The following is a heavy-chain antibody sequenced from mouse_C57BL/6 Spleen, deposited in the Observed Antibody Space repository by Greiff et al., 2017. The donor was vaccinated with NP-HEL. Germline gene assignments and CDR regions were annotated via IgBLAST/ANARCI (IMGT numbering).Heavy chain of an antibody. CDR1: GYTFTSYW. D-gene: IGHD1-1*01. J-gene: IGHJ3*01. V-gene: IGHV1-61*01. CDR2: IYPSDSET. Sequence: QVQLQQPGAELVRPGSSVKLSCKASGYTFTSYWMDWVKQRPGQGLEWIGNIYPSDSETHYNQKFKDKATLTVDKSSNTDYMQLSSLTSEDSAVYYCARRDDYCGSSYGAYWGQGTLVTVSA. CDR3: ARRDDYCGSSYGAY.